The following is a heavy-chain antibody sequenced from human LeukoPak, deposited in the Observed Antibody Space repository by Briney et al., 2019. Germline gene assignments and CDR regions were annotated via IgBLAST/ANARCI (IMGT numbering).Heavy chain of an antibody. CDR2: INPSGGST. CDR1: GDTFTSYY. V-gene: IGHV1-46*01. CDR3: ARIHSGSRRAGAFDI. D-gene: IGHD1-26*01. J-gene: IGHJ3*02. Sequence: ASVKVSCKASGDTFTSYYMHWVRQAPGQGLEWMGIINPSGGSTSYAQKFQGRVTMTRDMSTSTVYMELSSLRPEDTAVYYCARIHSGSRRAGAFDIWGQGTMVTVSS.